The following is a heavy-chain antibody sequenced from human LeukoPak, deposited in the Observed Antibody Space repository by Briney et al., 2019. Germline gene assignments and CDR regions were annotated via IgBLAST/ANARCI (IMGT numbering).Heavy chain of an antibody. D-gene: IGHD1-26*01. J-gene: IGHJ4*02. CDR3: ARDDDSGSAFYY. CDR2: INPNSGGT. Sequence: ASVTVSCNTSGYTFTAYYMHWVRHPPRQGPEWMGWINPNSGGTNSAQKFQGRDTMSRDTSISTYYIELSSLGSDDTAVYYCARDDDSGSAFYYWGEGTLVTVSS. CDR1: GYTFTAYY. V-gene: IGHV1-2*02.